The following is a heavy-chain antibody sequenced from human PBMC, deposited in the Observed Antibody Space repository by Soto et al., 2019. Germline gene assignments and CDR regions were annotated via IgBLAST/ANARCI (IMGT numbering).Heavy chain of an antibody. D-gene: IGHD6-19*01. CDR3: ARDDQWSFDY. CDR2: ISRESTT. V-gene: IGHV3-48*02. CDR1: GFTFRDYA. J-gene: IGHJ4*02. Sequence: GGSLRLSCAASGFTFRDYAMNWVRQAPGKGLEWLSWISRESTTTYADSVKGRFTISRDNAKNSVYLQMNSLRDEDTAVYYCARDDQWSFDYWGQGALVTVSS.